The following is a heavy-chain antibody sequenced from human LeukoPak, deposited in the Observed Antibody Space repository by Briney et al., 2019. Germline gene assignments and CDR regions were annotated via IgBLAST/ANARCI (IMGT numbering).Heavy chain of an antibody. V-gene: IGHV4-34*01. CDR2: INHSGST. CDR3: AREGVYYDILAAYYRPYYFDF. D-gene: IGHD3-9*01. Sequence: SETLSLTCAVYGGSFSGYYWNWIHQPPGKGLEWIGEINHSGSTNYNPSLKSRLTISVDTSKNQFSLKLSSVTAADTAVYYCAREGVYYDILAAYYRPYYFDFWGQGTLVTVYS. CDR1: GGSFSGYY. J-gene: IGHJ4*02.